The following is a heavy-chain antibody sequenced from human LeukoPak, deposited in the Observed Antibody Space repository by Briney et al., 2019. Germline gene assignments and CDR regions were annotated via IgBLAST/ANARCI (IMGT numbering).Heavy chain of an antibody. V-gene: IGHV3-7*05. CDR1: GFTFSSYW. D-gene: IGHD2-2*01. CDR2: IKQDGSEK. J-gene: IGHJ4*02. CDR3: ARDIVPPGIFWDH. Sequence: GGSLRLSCAASGFTFSSYWMSWVRQAPGKGLEWVANIKQDGSEKYYVDSVKGRFTISRDNAKNSLYLQMNSLRAEDTAVYYCARDIVPPGIFWDHWGQGTTVTVSS.